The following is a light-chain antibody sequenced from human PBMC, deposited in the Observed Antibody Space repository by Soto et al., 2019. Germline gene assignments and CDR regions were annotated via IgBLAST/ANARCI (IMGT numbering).Light chain of an antibody. CDR3: QQRSNWSWT. J-gene: IGKJ1*01. CDR1: QIVNSY. CDR2: DVS. Sequence: EIVLTQSPATLSLSPGERAALSCRASQIVNSYLTWYQQKPGQAPRLLIYDVSNRATGIPARFSGSGSGTDFTLTISSLEPEDFAVYYCQQRSNWSWTFGQGTKVDIK. V-gene: IGKV3-11*01.